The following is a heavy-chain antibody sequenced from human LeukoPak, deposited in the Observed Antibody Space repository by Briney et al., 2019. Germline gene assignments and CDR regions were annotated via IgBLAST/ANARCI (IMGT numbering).Heavy chain of an antibody. CDR3: ASGSGWYEHFDY. CDR2: IYSSGTT. CDR1: GGSISNYY. D-gene: IGHD6-19*01. V-gene: IGHV4-4*07. Sequence: SETLSLTCTVSGGSISNYYWSWIRQPAGKGLEWIGRIYSSGTTNYNPSLKSRVTMSVDTSKNQFSLKLSSVTAADTAVYYCASGSGWYEHFDYWGQGTLVTVSS. J-gene: IGHJ4*02.